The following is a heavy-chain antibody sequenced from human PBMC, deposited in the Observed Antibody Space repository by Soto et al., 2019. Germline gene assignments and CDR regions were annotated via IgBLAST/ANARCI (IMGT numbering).Heavy chain of an antibody. CDR3: ARYCSGGSCYPSTFDY. D-gene: IGHD2-15*01. Sequence: SETLSLTCTVSGGSISSSSYYWGWIRQPPGKGLEWIGSIYYSGSTYYNPSLKSRVTISVDTSKNQFSLKLSSVTAADTAVYYCARYCSGGSCYPSTFDYWGQGTLVTVSS. J-gene: IGHJ4*02. V-gene: IGHV4-39*01. CDR2: IYYSGST. CDR1: GGSISSSSYY.